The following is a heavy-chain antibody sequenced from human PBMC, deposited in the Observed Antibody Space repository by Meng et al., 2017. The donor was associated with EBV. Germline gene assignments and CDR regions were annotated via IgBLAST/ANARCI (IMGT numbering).Heavy chain of an antibody. D-gene: IGHD6-19*01. CDR3: ARVVAGSHYFDY. CDR1: GFTFSSYS. Sequence: VQLVDSGGGLVKPGGSLRLSCAASGFTFSSYSMNWVRQAPGKGLEWVSSISSSSSYIYYADSVKGRFTISRDNAKNSLYLQMNSLRAEDTAVYYCARVVAGSHYFDYWGQGTLVTVSS. V-gene: IGHV3-21*01. CDR2: ISSSSSYI. J-gene: IGHJ4*02.